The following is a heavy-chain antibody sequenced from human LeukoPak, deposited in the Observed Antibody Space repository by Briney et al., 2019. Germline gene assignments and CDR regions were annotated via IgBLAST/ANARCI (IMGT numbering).Heavy chain of an antibody. Sequence: SETLSLTCAVSGYSISSGYYWGWIRQPPGKGLEWIGSIYHSGSTNYNPSLKSRVTISVDTSKNQFSLKLSSVTAADTAVYYCARVGYSYGYFDYWGQGTLVTVSS. J-gene: IGHJ4*02. CDR3: ARVGYSYGYFDY. D-gene: IGHD5-18*01. V-gene: IGHV4-38-2*01. CDR1: GYSISSGYY. CDR2: IYHSGST.